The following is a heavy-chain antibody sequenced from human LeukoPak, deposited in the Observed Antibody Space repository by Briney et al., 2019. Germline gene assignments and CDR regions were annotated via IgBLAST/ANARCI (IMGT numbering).Heavy chain of an antibody. J-gene: IGHJ5*02. V-gene: IGHV4-31*03. D-gene: IGHD2-15*01. CDR1: GGSISSDGYY. CDR3: ARGGCSGGSCYYRGGFDP. CDR2: IYYSGST. Sequence: SQTLSLTCTVSGGSISSDGYYWSWIRQHPGKGLEWIGYIYYSGSTYYNPSLKSRVTISVDTSKNQFSLKLSSVTAADTAVYYCARGGCSGGSCYYRGGFDPWGQGTLVTVSS.